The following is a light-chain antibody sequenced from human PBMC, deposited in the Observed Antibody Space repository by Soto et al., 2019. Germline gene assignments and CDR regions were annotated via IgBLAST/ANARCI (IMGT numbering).Light chain of an antibody. V-gene: IGLV2-14*03. CDR3: GSYTASAPFYV. CDR2: DVH. Sequence: QSALTQPASVSGSPGQSITISCTGTRTDVDGHDYVSWYQQHPGQAPKLIIFDVHNRPPGVSSRFSGAKSGDTASLTISGLEAEDEGDYYCGSYTASAPFYVFGTGTKLTVL. J-gene: IGLJ1*01. CDR1: RTDVDGHDY.